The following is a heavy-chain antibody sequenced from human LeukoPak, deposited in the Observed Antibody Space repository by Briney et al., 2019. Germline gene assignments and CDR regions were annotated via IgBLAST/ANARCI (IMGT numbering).Heavy chain of an antibody. D-gene: IGHD3-10*01. V-gene: IGHV3-23*01. J-gene: IGHJ4*02. CDR3: AKRGVRGSYYFDH. CDR1: GFTFSNFA. CDR2: MSSTDGTT. Sequence: PGGSLRLSCAASGFTFSNFAMTWVRQAPGKGLEWVSTMSSTDGTTFYADSVKGRFTISRVNSKNILYLQMNNLRAEDTAVYHCAKRGVRGSYYFDHWGQGTLVTVSS.